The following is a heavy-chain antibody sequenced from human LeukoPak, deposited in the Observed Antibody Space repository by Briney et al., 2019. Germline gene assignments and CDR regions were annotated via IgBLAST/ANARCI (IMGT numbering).Heavy chain of an antibody. CDR3: ARDYQGFDY. J-gene: IGHJ4*02. Sequence: ASVKVSCKASAYTFISYDMHWVRQAPGQGLEWMGTINPSGGYTSYTDYAQKFQGRVTMTRDMSTSTVYMELSSLRSEDTAVYYCARDYQGFDYWGQGTLVTVSS. D-gene: IGHD2-2*01. V-gene: IGHV1-46*01. CDR2: INPSGGYT. CDR1: AYTFISYD.